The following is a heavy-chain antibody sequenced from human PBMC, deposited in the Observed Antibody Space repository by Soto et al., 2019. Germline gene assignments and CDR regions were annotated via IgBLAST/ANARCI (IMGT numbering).Heavy chain of an antibody. Sequence: EVQLEESGGGLVQPGGSLSLSCTASKFFISSSWMSWVRQAPGKGLEWVANIKEDGGLRRYVDSVKGRFTISRDNGKNSVYLQMNSLRADDTAVYYCTSARSSVEPGGFVENWGQGTLVNVSS. CDR3: TSARSSVEPGGFVEN. CDR1: KFFISSSW. V-gene: IGHV3-7*03. J-gene: IGHJ4*02. D-gene: IGHD2-15*01. CDR2: IKEDGGLR.